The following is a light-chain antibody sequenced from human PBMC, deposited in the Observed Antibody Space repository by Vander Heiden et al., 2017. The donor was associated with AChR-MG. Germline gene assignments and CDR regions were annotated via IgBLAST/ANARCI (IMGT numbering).Light chain of an antibody. CDR2: GAS. CDR3: QQYGSSRT. V-gene: IGKV3-20*01. CDR1: QSVSSSY. J-gene: IGKJ1*01. Sequence: SVLTQPPGSLPLSPGERATLSCRASQSVSSSYIAWYQQKPDQAPRLLIYGASSRATGIPDRFSGSGSGTDFTLTISRLEPEDFAVYYCQQYGSSRTFGQGTKVEIK.